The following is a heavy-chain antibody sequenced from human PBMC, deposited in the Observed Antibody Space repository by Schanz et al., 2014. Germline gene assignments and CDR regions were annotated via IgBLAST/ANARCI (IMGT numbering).Heavy chain of an antibody. CDR1: GSTFSSYG. CDR3: TKFETRTGTNY. Sequence: QVQLVESGGGLVRPGGSLRLSCAASGSTFSSYGMHWVRQAPGKGLEWVAFIRYDGSNKFYADSVRGRFTISRDNSKNTLYLQMNSLRAEDTAVYYCTKFETRTGTNYWGQGTLVTVSS. CDR2: IRYDGSNK. J-gene: IGHJ4*02. D-gene: IGHD1-1*01. V-gene: IGHV3-30*02.